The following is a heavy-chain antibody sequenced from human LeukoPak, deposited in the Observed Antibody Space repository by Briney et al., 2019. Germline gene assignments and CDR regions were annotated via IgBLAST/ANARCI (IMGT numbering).Heavy chain of an antibody. CDR1: GYTFTDYY. CDR2: INPNSGGT. J-gene: IGHJ4*02. CDR3: AREEVIAAAGVTLDY. V-gene: IGHV1-2*02. Sequence: ASVTVSCKASGYTFTDYYMHWVRQAPGQGVEWMGWINPNSGGTNYAQKFQGRVTMTRDTSISTAYMELSRLRSDDTAVFYCAREEVIAAAGVTLDYWGQGALVTVSA. D-gene: IGHD6-13*01.